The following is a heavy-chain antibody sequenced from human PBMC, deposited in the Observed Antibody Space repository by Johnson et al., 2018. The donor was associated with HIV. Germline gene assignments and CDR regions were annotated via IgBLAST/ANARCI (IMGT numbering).Heavy chain of an antibody. D-gene: IGHD6-13*01. J-gene: IGHJ3*02. CDR1: GFTFDDYG. Sequence: VQLVESGGGVVRPGGSLRLSCAASGFTFDDYGMSWVRQAPGKGLEWVSVIYSGGSTYYADSVKGRFTISRDNAKNSLYLQMNSLRAEDTALYYCARLDEIAAAGTGDAFDIWGQGTMVTVSS. V-gene: IGHV3-20*04. CDR3: ARLDEIAAAGTGDAFDI. CDR2: IYSGGST.